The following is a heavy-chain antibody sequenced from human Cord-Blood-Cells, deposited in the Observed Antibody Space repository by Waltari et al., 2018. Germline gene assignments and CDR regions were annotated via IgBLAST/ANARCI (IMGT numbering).Heavy chain of an antibody. CDR3: ARHRMSSSSLGY. J-gene: IGHJ4*02. CDR1: GASISGYS. D-gene: IGHD6-6*01. V-gene: IGHV4-59*08. Sequence: QVQLPESAPGLVKPSEPLSLTCPAPGASISGYSWTWLRPPPGKGLEWIGYIYYSGSTNYNPSLKSRVTISVDTSKNQFSVKLSSVTAADTAVYYCARHRMSSSSLGYWGQGTLVTVSS. CDR2: IYYSGST.